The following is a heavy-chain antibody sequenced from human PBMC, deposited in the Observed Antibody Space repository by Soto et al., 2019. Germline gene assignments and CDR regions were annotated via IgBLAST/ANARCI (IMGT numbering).Heavy chain of an antibody. J-gene: IGHJ5*02. CDR2: INHSGRS. CDR1: VGSFSGYY. CDR3: ARGVATIGP. D-gene: IGHD5-12*01. Sequence: SETLSLTCAVYVGSFSGYYWSWFRQPPGKGLEWIGEINHSGRSNCNPSLKSRVTISVDTPKNQFSLKVTSVTAADTAVYYCARGVATIGPWGQGTLVTVSS. V-gene: IGHV4-34*01.